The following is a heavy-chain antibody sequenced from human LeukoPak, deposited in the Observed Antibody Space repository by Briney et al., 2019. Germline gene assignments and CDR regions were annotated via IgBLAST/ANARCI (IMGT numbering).Heavy chain of an antibody. V-gene: IGHV3-21*01. CDR1: GFTFIIYS. Sequence: GGSLRLPFASSGFTFIIYSMNWARQPPGKGLEWVSSISSSSSYIYYADSVKGRFTISRDNAKNSLYLQMNSLRAEDTAVYYCARDPCSSWGQGTLVTVSS. CDR3: ARDPCSS. CDR2: ISSSSSYI. J-gene: IGHJ4*02. D-gene: IGHD2-15*01.